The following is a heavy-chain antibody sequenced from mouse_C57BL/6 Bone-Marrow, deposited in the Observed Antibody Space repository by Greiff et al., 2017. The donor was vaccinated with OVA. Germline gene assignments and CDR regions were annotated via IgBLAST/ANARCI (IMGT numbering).Heavy chain of an antibody. CDR1: GFTFSSYA. CDR2: ISDGGSYT. D-gene: IGHD2-2*01. Sequence: EVQRVESGGGLVKPGGSLKLSCAASGFTFSSYAMSWVRQTPEKRLEWVATISDGGSYTYYPDNVKGRFTISRDNAKNNLYLQMSHLKSEDTAMYYCAREVRMDYWGQGTSVTVSS. CDR3: AREVRMDY. V-gene: IGHV5-4*01. J-gene: IGHJ4*01.